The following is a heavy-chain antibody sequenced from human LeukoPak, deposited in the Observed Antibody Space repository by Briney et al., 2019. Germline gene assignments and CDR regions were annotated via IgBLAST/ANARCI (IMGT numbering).Heavy chain of an antibody. V-gene: IGHV4-34*01. CDR2: INHSGST. J-gene: IGHJ4*02. CDR3: ARVRCSGGSSYYDY. CDR1: GGSFSGYY. D-gene: IGHD2-15*01. Sequence: SETLSLTCAVYGGSFSGYYWSWIRQPPGKGLEWIGEINHSGSTNYNPSLKSRVTISVDTSKNQFSLKLSSVTAADTAVYYCARVRCSGGSSYYDYWGQGTLVTVSS.